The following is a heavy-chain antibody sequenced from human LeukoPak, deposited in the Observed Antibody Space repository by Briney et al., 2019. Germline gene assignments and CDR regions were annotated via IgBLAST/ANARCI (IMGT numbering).Heavy chain of an antibody. D-gene: IGHD1-1*01. Sequence: GGSLRLSCAASGFTFSSYGMNWVRQAPGKGLEWVSYISSSSSTIYYADSVKGRFTISRDNAKNSLYLQMNSLRDEDTAVYYCARVTNWKPYYYGMDVWGQGTTVTVSS. CDR1: GFTFSSYG. CDR3: ARVTNWKPYYYGMDV. V-gene: IGHV3-48*02. J-gene: IGHJ6*02. CDR2: ISSSSSTI.